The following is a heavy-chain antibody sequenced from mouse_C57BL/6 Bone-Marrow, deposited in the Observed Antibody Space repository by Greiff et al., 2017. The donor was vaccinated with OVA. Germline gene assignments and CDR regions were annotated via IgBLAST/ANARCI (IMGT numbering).Heavy chain of an antibody. J-gene: IGHJ2*01. CDR2: IDPSDSST. V-gene: IGHV1-50*01. CDR3: AREKGLLRFYFDY. CDR1: GYTFTSYW. D-gene: IGHD1-1*01. Sequence: QVPLQQSGAELVKPGASVKLSCKASGYTFTSYWMQWVQQRPGPGLEWIGEIDPSDSSTKYNQQLTGTATLTVDSSSSTASMQLSNLTSEDSAVYYCAREKGLLRFYFDYWGQGTTLTVSS.